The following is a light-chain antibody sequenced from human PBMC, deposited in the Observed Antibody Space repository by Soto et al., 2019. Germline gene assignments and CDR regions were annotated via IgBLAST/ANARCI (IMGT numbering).Light chain of an antibody. CDR2: AAS. CDR1: QDISTS. CDR3: QQADSFPLT. V-gene: IGKV1-12*01. Sequence: DIQITQSPSSVSDSGGDGFIITCRASQDISTSLAWYQQKPGKAPNLLIYAASRLQRGVPSRFSGSGSGTDFTLTISSLQPEDFASYYCQQADSFPLTFGGGTKVEIK. J-gene: IGKJ4*01.